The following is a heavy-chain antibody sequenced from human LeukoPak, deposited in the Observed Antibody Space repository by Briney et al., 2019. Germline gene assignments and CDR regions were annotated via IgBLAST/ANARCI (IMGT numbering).Heavy chain of an antibody. CDR2: INHSGST. Sequence: PSETLSLTCAVYGGSFSGYYWSWIRQPPGKGLEWIGEINHSGSTNYNPSLKSRVTISVDTSKNQFSLKLSSVTAADTAVYYCAIFAVAGNKFVFDYWGQGTLVTVSS. CDR1: GGSFSGYY. CDR3: AIFAVAGNKFVFDY. D-gene: IGHD6-19*01. V-gene: IGHV4-34*01. J-gene: IGHJ4*02.